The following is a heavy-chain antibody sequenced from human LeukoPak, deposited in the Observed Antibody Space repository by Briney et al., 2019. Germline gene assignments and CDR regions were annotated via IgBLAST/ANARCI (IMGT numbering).Heavy chain of an antibody. V-gene: IGHV1-46*01. CDR2: ISPSGGST. CDR3: ARDTGLERRSYYFDY. D-gene: IGHD1-1*01. J-gene: IGHJ4*02. Sequence: ASVKVSCKASGYTFTSYYMHWVRQAPGQGLEWMGIISPSGGSTSYAQKFQGRVTMTRDMSTSTVYMELSSLRSEDTAVYYCARDTGLERRSYYFDYWGQGTLVTVSS. CDR1: GYTFTSYY.